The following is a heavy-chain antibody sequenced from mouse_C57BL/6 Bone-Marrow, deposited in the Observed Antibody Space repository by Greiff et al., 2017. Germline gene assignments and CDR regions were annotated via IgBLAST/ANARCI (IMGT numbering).Heavy chain of an antibody. CDR3: AREDGYLPYWYFDV. J-gene: IGHJ1*03. V-gene: IGHV1-55*01. CDR1: GYTFTSYW. CDR2: IYPGSGST. D-gene: IGHD2-3*01. Sequence: QVQLKQPGAELVKPGASVKMSCKASGYTFTSYWITWVKQRPGQGLEWIGDIYPGSGSTNYNEKFKSKATLTVDTSSSTAYMQLSSLTSEDSAVXYCAREDGYLPYWYFDVWGTGTTVTVSS.